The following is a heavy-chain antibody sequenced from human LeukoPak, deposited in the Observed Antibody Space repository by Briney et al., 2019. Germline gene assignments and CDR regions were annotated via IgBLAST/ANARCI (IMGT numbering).Heavy chain of an antibody. J-gene: IGHJ4*02. CDR3: ATLGSGSYLLDY. Sequence: SVKVSCKASGGAFSSYAISWVRQAPGQGLEWMGGIIPIFGTANYAQKFQGRVTITADESTSTAYMELSSLRSEDTAVYYCATLGSGSYLLDYWGQGTLVTVSS. D-gene: IGHD1-26*01. CDR1: GGAFSSYA. V-gene: IGHV1-69*13. CDR2: IIPIFGTA.